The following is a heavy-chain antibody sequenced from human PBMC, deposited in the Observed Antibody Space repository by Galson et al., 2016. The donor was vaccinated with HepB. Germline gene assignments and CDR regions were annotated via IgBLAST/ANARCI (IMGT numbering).Heavy chain of an antibody. J-gene: IGHJ3*02. CDR2: TYYRSKWYY. CDR1: GDSVSNNSGA. CDR3: ATSGFGKPFEFGALDI. D-gene: IGHD3-10*01. Sequence: CAISGDSVSNNSGAWNWIRQSPSRGLEWLGRTYYRSKWYYDYAESVKSRISFNPETSKNQFSLQLKSVTPEDTAVYYCATSGFGKPFEFGALDIWGQGTTVTVSS. V-gene: IGHV6-1*01.